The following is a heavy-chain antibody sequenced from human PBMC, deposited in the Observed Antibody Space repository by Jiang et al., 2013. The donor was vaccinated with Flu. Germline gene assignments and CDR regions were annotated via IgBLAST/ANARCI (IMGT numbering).Heavy chain of an antibody. J-gene: IGHJ5*02. CDR2: VYYTGTT. CDR1: GDSVTSYF. V-gene: IGHV4-59*02. CDR3: ARDLGASSVGWFDP. Sequence: LLKPSETLSLTCTVSGDSVTSYFWSWFRQSPGKALEWIGYVYYTGTTNYNPSLKSRVTMSVDTSKNQFSLKVTSVTAADTAVYYCARDLGASSVGWFDPWGQGTLVTVSS. D-gene: IGHD3-10*01.